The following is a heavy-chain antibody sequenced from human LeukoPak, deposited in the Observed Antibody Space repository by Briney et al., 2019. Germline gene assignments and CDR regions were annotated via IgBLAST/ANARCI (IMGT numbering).Heavy chain of an antibody. J-gene: IGHJ4*02. CDR3: ARFSGYSSSWYDY. V-gene: IGHV3-33*01. CDR1: GFTFSSYG. D-gene: IGHD6-13*01. Sequence: PGGSLRLSCAASGFTFSSYGMRWVRQAPGKGLEWVAVIWHDGSNKYYADSVKGRFTISRDNSKNTLYLQMNSLRAEDTAVYYCARFSGYSSSWYDYWGQGTLVTVSS. CDR2: IWHDGSNK.